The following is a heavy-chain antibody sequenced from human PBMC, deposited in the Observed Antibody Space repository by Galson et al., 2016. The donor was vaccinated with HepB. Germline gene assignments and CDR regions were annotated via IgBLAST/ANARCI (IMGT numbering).Heavy chain of an antibody. J-gene: IGHJ5*02. CDR1: GFTVSSNY. CDR2: IYSGGST. Sequence: LRLSCAASGFTVSSNYMSWVRQAPGKGLEWVSVIYSGGSTYYADSVKGRFTVSRDNSRNTLYLQMNSLRAEDTAVYFCAGVSPMAVAGTLDPWGQGALVTVSS. D-gene: IGHD6-19*01. V-gene: IGHV3-53*05. CDR3: AGVSPMAVAGTLDP.